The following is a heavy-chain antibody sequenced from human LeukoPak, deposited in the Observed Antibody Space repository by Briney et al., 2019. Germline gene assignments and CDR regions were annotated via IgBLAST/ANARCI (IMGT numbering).Heavy chain of an antibody. CDR1: GGSISSYY. CDR2: IYYSGST. D-gene: IGHD2-8*01. Sequence: SETLSLTCTVSGGSISSYYWSWIRQPPGKGLEWIGYIYYSGSTNYNPSLKSRVTISVDTSKNQFSLKLSSETAADTAVYYCARGPDVLDYWGQGTLVTVSS. V-gene: IGHV4-59*01. CDR3: ARGPDVLDY. J-gene: IGHJ4*02.